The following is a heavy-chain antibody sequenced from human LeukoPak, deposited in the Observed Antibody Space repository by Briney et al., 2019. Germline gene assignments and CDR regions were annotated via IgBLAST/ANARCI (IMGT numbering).Heavy chain of an antibody. Sequence: SVKVSCKASGGTFSSYAISWVRQAPGQGLEWMGGIIPIFGTANYAQKFQGRVTITTDESTSTAYMELSSLRSEDTAVYYCARTAYSSSNWFDPWGQGTLVTVFS. V-gene: IGHV1-69*05. CDR3: ARTAYSSSNWFDP. D-gene: IGHD6-6*01. CDR1: GGTFSSYA. CDR2: IIPIFGTA. J-gene: IGHJ5*02.